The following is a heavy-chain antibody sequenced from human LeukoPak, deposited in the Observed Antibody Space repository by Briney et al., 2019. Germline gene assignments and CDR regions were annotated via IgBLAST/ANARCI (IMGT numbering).Heavy chain of an antibody. V-gene: IGHV3-53*01. CDR1: GFTVSSNY. D-gene: IGHD3-10*01. CDR3: ASGSGSYRTPYYYMDV. J-gene: IGHJ6*03. CDR2: IYSGGST. Sequence: GGSLRLSCVASGFTVSSNYMSWVRQAPGKGLEWVSVIYSGGSTYYADSVKGRFTISRDNSKNTLYLQMNSLRAEDTAVYYCASGSGSYRTPYYYMDVWGTGTTVNVAS.